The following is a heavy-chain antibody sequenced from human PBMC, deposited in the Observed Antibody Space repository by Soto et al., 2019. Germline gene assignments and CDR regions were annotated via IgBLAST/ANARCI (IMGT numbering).Heavy chain of an antibody. CDR2: ISGSGGST. J-gene: IGHJ4*02. Sequence: VGSLRLSCAASGFTFSSHAMSWVRQAPGKGLEWVSAISGSGGSTYYADSVKGRFTISRDNSKNTLYLQMNSLRAEDTAVYYCAKGRAYCSSTSCYVGSEYWGQGTLVTVTP. D-gene: IGHD2-2*01. V-gene: IGHV3-23*01. CDR1: GFTFSSHA. CDR3: AKGRAYCSSTSCYVGSEY.